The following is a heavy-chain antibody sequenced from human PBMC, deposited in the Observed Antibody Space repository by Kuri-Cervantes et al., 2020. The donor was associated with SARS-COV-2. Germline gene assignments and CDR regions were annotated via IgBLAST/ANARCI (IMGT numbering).Heavy chain of an antibody. Sequence: SETLSLTCTVSGGSISSGSYYWSWIRQPAGKGLEWIGYIYTSGSTNYNPSLKSRVTISVDTSKNQLSLKLSSVTAANAAVYYCARVDGYTLGFDYWGQGTLVTVSS. D-gene: IGHD5-24*01. CDR3: ARVDGYTLGFDY. J-gene: IGHJ4*02. CDR2: IYTSGST. V-gene: IGHV4-61*09. CDR1: GGSISSGSYY.